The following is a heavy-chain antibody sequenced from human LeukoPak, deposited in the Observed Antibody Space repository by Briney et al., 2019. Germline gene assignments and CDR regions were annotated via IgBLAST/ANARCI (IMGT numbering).Heavy chain of an antibody. D-gene: IGHD3-22*01. Sequence: SVKVSCKASGGTFSSYAISWVRQAPGQGLEWMGGIIPIFGTANYAQRFQGRVTITADESTSTAYMELSSLRSEDTAVYYCARGPEDYDSSGYSNFGYWGQGTLVTVSS. CDR3: ARGPEDYDSSGYSNFGY. V-gene: IGHV1-69*13. CDR2: IIPIFGTA. CDR1: GGTFSSYA. J-gene: IGHJ4*02.